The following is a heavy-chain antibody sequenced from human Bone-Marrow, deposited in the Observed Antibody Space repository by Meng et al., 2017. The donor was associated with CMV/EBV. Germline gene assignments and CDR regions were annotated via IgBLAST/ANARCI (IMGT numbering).Heavy chain of an antibody. J-gene: IGHJ4*02. D-gene: IGHD3-3*01. CDR1: GGSISSSFYY. V-gene: IGHV4-39*07. CDR3: ARGRGVVKQYYFDY. Sequence: GSLRLSCTVSGGSISSSFYYWGWIRQPPGKGLEWIGNVFHSGTTYYNPSLKSRVTISLDTSKNQTSLKLSSVTAADTAVYYCARGRGVVKQYYFDYWGQGALVTVSS. CDR2: VFHSGTT.